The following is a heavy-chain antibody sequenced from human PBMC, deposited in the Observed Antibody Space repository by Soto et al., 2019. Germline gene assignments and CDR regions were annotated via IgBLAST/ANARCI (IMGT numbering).Heavy chain of an antibody. CDR3: DCYYDSSGTNHASAI. Sequence: PSETLSLTCTVSGGSISSSSYYWGWIRQPPGKGLEWIGSIYYSGSTYYNPSLKSRVTISVDTSKNQFSLKLSSVTAADTAVYYCDCYYDSSGTNHASAIWGKGPMVTVSS. J-gene: IGHJ3*02. V-gene: IGHV4-39*01. CDR2: IYYSGST. D-gene: IGHD3-22*01. CDR1: GGSISSSSYY.